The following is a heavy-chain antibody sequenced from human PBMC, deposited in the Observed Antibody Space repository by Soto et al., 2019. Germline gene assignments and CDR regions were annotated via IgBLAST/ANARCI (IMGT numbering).Heavy chain of an antibody. V-gene: IGHV3-48*02. J-gene: IGHJ6*02. CDR1: GFTFSSYS. CDR2: ISSSSSTI. CDR3: ARDQKALIVVVPPARMDV. D-gene: IGHD2-2*01. Sequence: GGSLRLSCAASGFTFSSYSMNWVRQAPGKGLEWVSYISSSSSTIYYADSVKGRFTISGDNAKNSLYLQMNSLRDEDTAVYYCARDQKALIVVVPPARMDVWGQGTTVTVSS.